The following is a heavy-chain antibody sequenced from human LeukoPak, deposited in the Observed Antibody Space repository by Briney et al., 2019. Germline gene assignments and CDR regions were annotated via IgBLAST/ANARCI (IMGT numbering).Heavy chain of an antibody. CDR3: ARLDCISNTCYNY. J-gene: IGHJ4*02. V-gene: IGHV4-59*08. CDR1: GYYITSDY. CDR2: INYSGNS. Sequence: SETLSLTCIVYGYYITSDYWSWIRQSPGKGLEWIGYINYSGNSEYNPSLKSRVTISVDRSKKQVSLKMTSVTAADTAVYYCARLDCISNTCYNYWALGALVTVSS. D-gene: IGHD2-21*01.